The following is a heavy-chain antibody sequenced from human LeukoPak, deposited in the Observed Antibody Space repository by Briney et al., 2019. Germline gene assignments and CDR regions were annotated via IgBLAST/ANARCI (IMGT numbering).Heavy chain of an antibody. CDR2: ISNDGTNE. D-gene: IGHD6-19*01. CDR1: RFTFSTYA. CDR3: ARDRIAVAGMGAFQH. J-gene: IGHJ1*01. V-gene: IGHV3-30-3*01. Sequence: GGSLRLSCAASRFTFSTYAMHWVRQAPGKGLEWVAGISNDGTNEDHADSVKGRFTISRDNSKNTLYQQMNSLRAEDTAIYYCARDRIAVAGMGAFQHWGQGTLVTVSS.